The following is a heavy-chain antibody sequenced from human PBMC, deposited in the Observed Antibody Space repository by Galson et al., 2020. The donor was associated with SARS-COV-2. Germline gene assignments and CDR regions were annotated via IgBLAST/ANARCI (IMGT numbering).Heavy chain of an antibody. CDR2: IHWDDDT. CDR3: AHTLEASPFDP. Sequence: KMSGPTLVKPTQTLTLTCTFSGFSLSTSGVGVAWIRQAPGKALEWLALIHWDDDTRYSPSLKNRLTITRDTSKNQVVLKMTNMDPVDTATYYCAHTLEASPFDPWGQGTLVTVSS. V-gene: IGHV2-5*02. J-gene: IGHJ5*02. CDR1: GFSLSTSGVG.